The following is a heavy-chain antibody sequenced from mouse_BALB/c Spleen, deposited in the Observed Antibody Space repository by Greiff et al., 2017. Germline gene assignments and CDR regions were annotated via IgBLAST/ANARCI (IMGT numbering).Heavy chain of an antibody. CDR2: INPSNGRT. V-gene: IGHV1S81*02. CDR1: GYTFTSYW. J-gene: IGHJ2*01. Sequence: VQLQQPGAELVKPGASVKLSCKASGYTFTSYWMHWVKQRPGQGLEWIGEINPSNGRTNYNEKFKSKATLTVDKSSSTAYMQLSSLTSEDSAVYYCARSGVMIFDYWGQGTTLTVSS. D-gene: IGHD2-4*01. CDR3: ARSGVMIFDY.